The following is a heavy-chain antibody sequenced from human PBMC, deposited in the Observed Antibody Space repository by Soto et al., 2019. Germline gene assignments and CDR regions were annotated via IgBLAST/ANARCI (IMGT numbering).Heavy chain of an antibody. J-gene: IGHJ5*02. D-gene: IGHD6-13*01. Sequence: SETLSLTCTVSGGSISSGDYYWSWIRQPPGKGLEWIGYIYYSGSTYYNPSLKSRVTISVDTSKNQFSLKLSSVTAADTAVYYCARGAAERPLYTWGQGTLVTVSS. CDR3: ARGAAERPLYT. CDR2: IYYSGST. CDR1: GGSISSGDYY. V-gene: IGHV4-30-4*01.